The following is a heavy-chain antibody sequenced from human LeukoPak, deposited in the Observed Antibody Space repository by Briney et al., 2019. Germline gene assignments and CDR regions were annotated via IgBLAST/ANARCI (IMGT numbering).Heavy chain of an antibody. CDR3: AELGITMIGGV. CDR1: GFTFSSYE. V-gene: IGHV3-48*03. D-gene: IGHD3-10*02. Sequence: GGSLRLSCAASGFTFSSYEMNCVRQAPGKGLEWVSYISSSGSTIYYADSVKGRFTISRDNAKNSLYLQMNSLRAEDTAVYYCAELGITMIGGVWGKGTTVTISS. CDR2: ISSSGSTI. J-gene: IGHJ6*04.